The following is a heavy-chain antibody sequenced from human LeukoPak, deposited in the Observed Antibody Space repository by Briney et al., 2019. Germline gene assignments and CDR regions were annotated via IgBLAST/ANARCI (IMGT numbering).Heavy chain of an antibody. CDR3: ARVGDSSGPYEYFQH. CDR2: ISAYNGNT. CDR1: GYTFTSYG. V-gene: IGHV1-18*01. Sequence: ASVKVSCKASGYTFTSYGISWVRQAPGQGLEWMGWISAYNGNTNYAQKLQGRVTMTTDTSTSTAYMELRSLRSDDTAVYYCARVGDSSGPYEYFQHWGQGTLVTVSS. J-gene: IGHJ1*01. D-gene: IGHD6-19*01.